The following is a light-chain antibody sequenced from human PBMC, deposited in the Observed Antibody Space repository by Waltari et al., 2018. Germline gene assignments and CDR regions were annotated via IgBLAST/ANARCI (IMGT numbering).Light chain of an antibody. CDR1: RSNIGSHV. V-gene: IGLV1-44*01. Sequence: QSVLTQPPSVSATPGQRVIISCSGGRSNIGSHVVNWYQQLPGAAPNLLIYSKDERPSGVPDRFSGSKSGTSASLAISGLQSDDEGDYYCATWDFSLGAPLFGGGTKVTVL. J-gene: IGLJ2*01. CDR2: SKD. CDR3: ATWDFSLGAPL.